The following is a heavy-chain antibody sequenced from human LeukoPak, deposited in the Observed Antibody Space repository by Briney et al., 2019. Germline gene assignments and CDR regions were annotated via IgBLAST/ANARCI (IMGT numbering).Heavy chain of an antibody. Sequence: GGSLRLSCAASGFTFSSYWMSWVRQAPGKGLEWVANIKQDGSEKYYADSVKGRFPISRDNARNSVYLQMNSLRVEDTAVYYCARDPVEWELLLDYWGQGTLVTVSS. CDR1: GFTFSSYW. CDR3: ARDPVEWELLLDY. D-gene: IGHD1-26*01. J-gene: IGHJ4*02. CDR2: IKQDGSEK. V-gene: IGHV3-7*01.